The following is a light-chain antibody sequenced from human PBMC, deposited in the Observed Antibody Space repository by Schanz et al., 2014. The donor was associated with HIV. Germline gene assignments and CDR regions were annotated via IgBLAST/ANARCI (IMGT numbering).Light chain of an antibody. CDR2: DVD. V-gene: IGLV2-14*01. Sequence: QSVLTQPASVSGSPGQSITISCTGTSSDVGGYKYVSWYQQHPGKAPKLILYDVDNRPSGVSWRFSASKSGNTASLTISGLQAEDEADYYCSSYTSSSTWVFGGGTKLTVL. CDR3: SSYTSSSTWV. CDR1: SSDVGGYKY. J-gene: IGLJ3*02.